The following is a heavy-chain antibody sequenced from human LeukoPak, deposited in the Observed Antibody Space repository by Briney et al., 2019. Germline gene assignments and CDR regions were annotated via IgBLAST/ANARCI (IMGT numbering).Heavy chain of an antibody. CDR2: IFHSGNT. CDR1: GGSISSSGYY. CDR3: ARLALSKEMTVVATASPGGY. Sequence: PSETLSLTCTVSGGSISSSGYYWGWFRQPPGEGLEWIAAIFHSGNTYYDPSLKSRLTISVDTSKNQFSLKLRSVTAADTAVYYCARLALSKEMTVVATASPGGYWGQGTLVTVSS. D-gene: IGHD2-21*02. J-gene: IGHJ4*02. V-gene: IGHV4-39*01.